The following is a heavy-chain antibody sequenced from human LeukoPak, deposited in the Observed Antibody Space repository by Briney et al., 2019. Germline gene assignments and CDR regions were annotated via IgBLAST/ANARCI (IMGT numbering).Heavy chain of an antibody. V-gene: IGHV4-39*01. Sequence: KPSETLSLTCTVFGGSINNGRYYWAWIRQPPGKGLEWIGTTYYSGSTYYNPSLKSRVTISVDRSRDQFSLNLYSVTAADTAVYFCARHLSPVTLLDPFDIWGQGTMVTVSS. D-gene: IGHD5-18*01. CDR3: ARHLSPVTLLDPFDI. CDR1: GGSINNGRYY. J-gene: IGHJ3*02. CDR2: TYYSGST.